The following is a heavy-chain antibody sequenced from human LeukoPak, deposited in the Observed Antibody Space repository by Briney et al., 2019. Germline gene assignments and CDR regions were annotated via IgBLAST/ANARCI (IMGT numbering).Heavy chain of an antibody. CDR1: GFTFSSYW. CDR2: IKQDESEK. J-gene: IGHJ4*02. V-gene: IGHV3-7*01. Sequence: GGSLRLSCAASGFTFSSYWMHWVRQAPGKGLEWVANIKQDESEKYYVDSVKGRFTISRDNGKNSVYLQMNSLRAEDTAVYYCARGWGGYSSYPPDYWGQGILVIVSS. D-gene: IGHD5-12*01. CDR3: ARGWGGYSSYPPDY.